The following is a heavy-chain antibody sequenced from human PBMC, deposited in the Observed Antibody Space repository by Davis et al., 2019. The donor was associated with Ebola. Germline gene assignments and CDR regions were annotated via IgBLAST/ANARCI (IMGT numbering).Heavy chain of an antibody. J-gene: IGHJ5*02. CDR1: GGTFSSYA. CDR2: IIPIFGTA. CDR3: AGGRNWNYLFDP. V-gene: IGHV1-69*06. Sequence: SVKVSCKASGGTFSSYAISWVRQAPGQGLEWMGRIIPIFGTANYVQKFQGRVMITADKSTRTAYMELSSLRSEDTAVYYCAGGRNWNYLFDPWGQGTLVTVSS. D-gene: IGHD1-7*01.